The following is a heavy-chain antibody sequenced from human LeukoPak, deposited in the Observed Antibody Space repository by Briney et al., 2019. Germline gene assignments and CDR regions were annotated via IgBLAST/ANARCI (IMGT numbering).Heavy chain of an antibody. D-gene: IGHD2-2*02. CDR3: AKVVVPAAILNWFDP. CDR2: IWYDGSNK. Sequence: PGRSLRLSCAASGFTFSSYGMHWVRQAPGKGLEWVAVIWYDGSNKYYADSVKGRFTISRDNSKNTLYLQMNSLRAEDTAVYYCAKVVVPAAILNWFDPWGQGTLVTVSS. V-gene: IGHV3-33*06. J-gene: IGHJ5*02. CDR1: GFTFSSYG.